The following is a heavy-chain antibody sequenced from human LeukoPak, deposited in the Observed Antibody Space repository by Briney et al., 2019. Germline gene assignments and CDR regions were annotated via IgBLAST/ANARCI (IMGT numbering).Heavy chain of an antibody. Sequence: SVKVSCKASGYTFSNYAISWVRQAPGQGPEWMGGIIPMFGVANYAQKFQGRVTITADKSTSIAYMELSSLRSEDTAVYYCARDSPTNYYDAGWGQGTLVTVSS. CDR3: ARDSPTNYYDAG. J-gene: IGHJ4*02. V-gene: IGHV1-69*10. D-gene: IGHD3-22*01. CDR2: IIPMFGVA. CDR1: GYTFSNYA.